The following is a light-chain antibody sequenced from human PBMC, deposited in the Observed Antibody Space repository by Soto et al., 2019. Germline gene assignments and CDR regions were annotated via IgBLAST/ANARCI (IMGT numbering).Light chain of an antibody. CDR3: AAWEDSLNGPVV. CDR2: SNN. CDR1: SSNVGTNT. V-gene: IGLV1-44*01. J-gene: IGLJ2*01. Sequence: QSVLTQPPSASGTPGQRVTISCSGTSSNVGTNTVNWYQQFPGTAPKLLIYSNNQRPSGVPDRFSGSKSGTSASLAISGLQSEDEADYYCAAWEDSLNGPVVFGGGTKVTVL.